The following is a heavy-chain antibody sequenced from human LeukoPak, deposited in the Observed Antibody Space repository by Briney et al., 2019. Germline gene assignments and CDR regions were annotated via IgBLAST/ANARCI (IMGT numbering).Heavy chain of an antibody. Sequence: SETLSLTCTVSGGSISSYYWSWIRQPAGKGLEWIGRIYTSGSTNYNPSLTSRVTMSVDTSKKQFSRKLSSVTAADTAVYYCARGVLVGATFDYWGQGTLVTVSS. CDR3: ARGVLVGATFDY. CDR1: GGSISSYY. CDR2: IYTSGST. D-gene: IGHD1-26*01. J-gene: IGHJ4*02. V-gene: IGHV4-4*07.